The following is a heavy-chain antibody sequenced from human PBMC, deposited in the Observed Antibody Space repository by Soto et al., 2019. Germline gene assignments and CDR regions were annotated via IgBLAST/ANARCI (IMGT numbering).Heavy chain of an antibody. CDR2: IIPIFGTA. Sequence: SVKVSCKASGGTFTTSAITWVRQAPGQGLEWMGGIIPIFGTAKYAQNFQGRVTITADESTSTAYMELGSLRSEDTAVYYCARDWGATAGIDDHWGQGTLVTVSS. J-gene: IGHJ4*02. CDR3: ARDWGATAGIDDH. V-gene: IGHV1-69*13. D-gene: IGHD6-13*01. CDR1: GGTFTTSA.